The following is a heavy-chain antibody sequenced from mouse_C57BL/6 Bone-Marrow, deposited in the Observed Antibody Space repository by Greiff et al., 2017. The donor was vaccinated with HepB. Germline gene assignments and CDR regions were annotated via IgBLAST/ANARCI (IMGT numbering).Heavy chain of an antibody. V-gene: IGHV1-26*01. CDR1: GYTFTDYY. J-gene: IGHJ3*01. CDR2: INPNNGGT. Sequence: EVQLQQSGPELVKPGASVKISCKASGYTFTDYYMNWVKQSHGKSLEWIGDINPNNGGTSYNQKFKGKATLTVDKSSSTAYMELRSLTSEDSAVYYCARSHYDGEFAYWGQGTLVTVSA. CDR3: ARSHYDGEFAY. D-gene: IGHD1-2*01.